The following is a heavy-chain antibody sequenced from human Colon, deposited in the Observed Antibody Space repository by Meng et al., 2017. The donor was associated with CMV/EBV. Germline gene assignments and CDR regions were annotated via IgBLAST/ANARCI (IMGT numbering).Heavy chain of an antibody. D-gene: IGHD3-10*01. CDR2: INPDGSEK. J-gene: IGHJ4*02. Sequence: GESLKISCAASGFSFTSAWMTWVRQAPGKGLEWVANINPDGSEKYYLDSVKGRFTIFRDNAKNSLYLQVNSLRVEDTAVYYCATDTARVRGYWGQGTLVTVSS. CDR1: GFSFTSAW. V-gene: IGHV3-7*04. CDR3: ATDTARVRGY.